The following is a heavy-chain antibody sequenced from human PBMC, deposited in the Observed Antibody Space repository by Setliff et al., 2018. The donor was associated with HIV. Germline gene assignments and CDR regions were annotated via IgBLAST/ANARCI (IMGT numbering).Heavy chain of an antibody. J-gene: IGHJ4*02. CDR1: GTSFSDHY. V-gene: IGHV4-34*01. CDR2: MNQSGTT. D-gene: IGHD2-21*02. CDR3: VRWYYCVSGACYRADY. Sequence: SETLSXXXSVYGTSFSDHYWSWVRQTPGKGLEWIGEMNQSGTTNYNPSLKSRVTMXXDTSERQFSLKLTSVTAADTAVYYCVRWYYCVSGACYRADYWGQGTMVTVSS.